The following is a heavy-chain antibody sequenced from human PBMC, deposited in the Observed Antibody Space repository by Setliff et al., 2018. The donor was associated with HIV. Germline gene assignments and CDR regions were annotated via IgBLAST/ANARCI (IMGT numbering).Heavy chain of an antibody. V-gene: IGHV1-69*13. CDR2: IIPILGTA. D-gene: IGHD5-12*01. CDR1: GGTFSTYV. J-gene: IGHJ6*03. Sequence: SVKVSCKASGGTFSTYVISWVRQAPGQGLEWMGGIIPILGTATYTQKFQGRVTITADESTSTVYMELSSLRSEDTAVYYCATNPEMATINYYYYYMDVWGKGTTVTVSS. CDR3: ATNPEMATINYYYYYMDV.